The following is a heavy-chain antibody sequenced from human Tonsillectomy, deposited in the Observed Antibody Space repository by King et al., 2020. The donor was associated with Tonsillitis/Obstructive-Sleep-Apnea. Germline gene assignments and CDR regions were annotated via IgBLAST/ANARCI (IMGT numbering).Heavy chain of an antibody. D-gene: IGHD2-2*01. Sequence: QLVQSGSELKKPGASVKVSCKASGYTFTTYAMNWVRQAPGQGLEWTGWINTNTGNPTYAQGFTGRFVFSLDTSVSTAYLQISSLKAEDTAVYYCARSYCSSTSCNNFYFYYYLDVWGKGTTVTVSS. J-gene: IGHJ6*03. CDR2: INTNTGNP. CDR3: ARSYCSSTSCNNFYFYYYLDV. CDR1: GYTFTTYA. V-gene: IGHV7-4-1*02.